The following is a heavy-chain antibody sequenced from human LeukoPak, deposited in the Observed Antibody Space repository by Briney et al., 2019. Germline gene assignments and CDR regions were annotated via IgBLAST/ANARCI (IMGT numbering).Heavy chain of an antibody. CDR1: GFAFGIYG. Sequence: GRSLKLSCAASGFAFGIYGMRWVRQAPGKGLEWVAFIWSDGTKEFYADSVKGRFTISRDNSMNTVHLQINSLRAEDTAVYYCAKGYRGYSSAYLDSWGQGVLVTVSS. CDR2: IWSDGTKE. J-gene: IGHJ4*02. V-gene: IGHV3-33*06. D-gene: IGHD6-19*01. CDR3: AKGYRGYSSAYLDS.